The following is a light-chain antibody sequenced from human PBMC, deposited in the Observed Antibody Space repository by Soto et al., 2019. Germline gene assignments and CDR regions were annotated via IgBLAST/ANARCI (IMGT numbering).Light chain of an antibody. CDR1: QSVNSN. CDR2: GAS. Sequence: EVVMTQSPATLSVSPGERATLSCRASQSVNSNLAWYQQKPGQAPRLLISGASTRATGIPARFSGSESGTEFTLTISSLQSEDSAVYYCQQYNNWPRTFGQGTKVEI. J-gene: IGKJ1*01. V-gene: IGKV3-15*01. CDR3: QQYNNWPRT.